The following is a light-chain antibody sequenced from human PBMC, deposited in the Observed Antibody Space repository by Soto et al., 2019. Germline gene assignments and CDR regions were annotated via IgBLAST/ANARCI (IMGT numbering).Light chain of an antibody. CDR1: QAISSY. V-gene: IGKV1-9*01. CDR2: GAS. J-gene: IGKJ5*01. Sequence: DIQLTQSPSFLSASVRDRVTITCRASQAISSYLAWYQKKPGKAPNLLIYGASTLQSGVPSRFSGSGSGTEFTLTISSLQPEDFATYYCQQIIGYPITFGQGTRLEMK. CDR3: QQIIGYPIT.